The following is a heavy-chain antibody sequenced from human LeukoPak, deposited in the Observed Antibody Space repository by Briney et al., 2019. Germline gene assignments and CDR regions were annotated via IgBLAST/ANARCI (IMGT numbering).Heavy chain of an antibody. Sequence: SETLSLTCTVSGGSISSSSYYWGWIRQPPGKGLEWIGSIYYSGSTYYNPSLKSRVTISVDTSKNQFSLKLSSVTAADTAVYYCARLLRGLIVATIDYWGQGTLVTVSS. J-gene: IGHJ4*02. V-gene: IGHV4-39*01. D-gene: IGHD5-12*01. CDR2: IYYSGST. CDR3: ARLLRGLIVATIDY. CDR1: GGSISSSSYY.